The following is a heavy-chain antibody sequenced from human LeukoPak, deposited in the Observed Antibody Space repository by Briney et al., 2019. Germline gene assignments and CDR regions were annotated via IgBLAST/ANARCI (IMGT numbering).Heavy chain of an antibody. J-gene: IGHJ3*02. CDR3: ARRLYYFWSGYPDDAFDI. CDR2: IYHSGST. Sequence: SETLSLTRTVSGYSISSGYYWGWIRQPPGKGLEWIGSIYHSGSTYYNPSLKSRVTISVDTSKNQFSLKLSSVTAADTAVYYCARRLYYFWSGYPDDAFDIWGQGTMVTVSS. V-gene: IGHV4-38-2*02. D-gene: IGHD3-3*01. CDR1: GYSISSGYY.